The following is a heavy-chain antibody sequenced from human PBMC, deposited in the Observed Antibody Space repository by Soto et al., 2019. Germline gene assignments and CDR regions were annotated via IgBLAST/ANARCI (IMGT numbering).Heavy chain of an antibody. V-gene: IGHV4-34*01. CDR1: GQSFSGHS. CDR2: INESGST. D-gene: IGHD1-1*01. Sequence: QVQLQQRGAGLVKPSETLSLSCAVYGQSFSGHSWAWIRQPPGKGLEWIGEINESGSTYYNPSLKSRVTISTDTSNNQFSLKLSSVSAADTAAYFCARGSGIVALPGELEDVNYDYWGQGTLVNVS. J-gene: IGHJ4*02. CDR3: ARGSGIVALPGELEDVNYDY.